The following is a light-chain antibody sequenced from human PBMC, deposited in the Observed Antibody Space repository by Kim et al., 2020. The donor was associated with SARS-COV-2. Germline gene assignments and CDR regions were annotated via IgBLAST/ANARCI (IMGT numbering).Light chain of an antibody. CDR3: QQYYNWRNT. Sequence: EIVMTQSPATLSVSPGERATLSCRASQSVSSNLAWYQQKPGQAPRLLIYGVSTRATGIPARFSGSGSGTEFTLTISSPQSEDSAVYYCQQYYNWRNTFGQGTKLEIK. CDR1: QSVSSN. V-gene: IGKV3-15*01. CDR2: GVS. J-gene: IGKJ2*01.